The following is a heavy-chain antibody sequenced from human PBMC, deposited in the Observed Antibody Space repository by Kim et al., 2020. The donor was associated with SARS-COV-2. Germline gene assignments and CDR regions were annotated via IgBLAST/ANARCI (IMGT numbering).Heavy chain of an antibody. J-gene: IGHJ3*02. CDR1: GFTFSSYG. V-gene: IGHV3-30*18. CDR2: ISYDGSNK. CDR3: AKLGSNAPKNYYGSGPPRGVFDI. D-gene: IGHD3-10*01. Sequence: GGSLRLSCAASGFTFSSYGMHWVRQAPGKGLEWVAVISYDGSNKYYADSVKGRFTISRDNSKNTLYLQMNSLRAEDTAVYYCAKLGSNAPKNYYGSGPPRGVFDIWGQGTMVTVSS.